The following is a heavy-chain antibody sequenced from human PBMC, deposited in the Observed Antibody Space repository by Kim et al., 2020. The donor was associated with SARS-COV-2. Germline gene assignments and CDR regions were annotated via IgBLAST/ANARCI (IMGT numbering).Heavy chain of an antibody. V-gene: IGHV3-30-3*01. J-gene: IGHJ3*02. D-gene: IGHD6-13*01. CDR3: ARRTQIAAAGTGAFDI. CDR1: GFTFSSYA. CDR2: ISYDGSNK. Sequence: GGSLRLSCAASGFTFSSYAMHWVRQAPGKGLEWVAVISYDGSNKYYADSVKGRFTISRDNSKHKLYLQMNSLRAEDTAVYYCARRTQIAAAGTGAFDIWGQGTMVTVSS.